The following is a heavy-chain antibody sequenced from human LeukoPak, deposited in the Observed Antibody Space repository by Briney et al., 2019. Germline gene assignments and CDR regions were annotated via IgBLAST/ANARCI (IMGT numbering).Heavy chain of an antibody. CDR3: ARDRCSSTSCYSDYYFGIDV. J-gene: IGHJ6*04. V-gene: IGHV4-31*03. CDR2: IYNGGST. Sequence: ASQTLSLTCTVSGGSISSGGYYWSWIRQHPGKGLEWIGYIYNGGSTNYNPSLKSRVTISVDTSKNQFSLKLSSVTAADTAVYYCARDRCSSTSCYSDYYFGIDVWGKGTTVTVSS. CDR1: GGSISSGGYY. D-gene: IGHD2-2*01.